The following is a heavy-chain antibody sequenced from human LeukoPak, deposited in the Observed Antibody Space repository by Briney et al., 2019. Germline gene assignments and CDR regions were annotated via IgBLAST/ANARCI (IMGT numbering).Heavy chain of an antibody. CDR3: ARDAYYYDSSGYYPALDY. Sequence: GGSLRLSCAASGFTFSSYDMHWVRQATGKGLEWVSAIGTAGDTYYPGSVKGRFTISRENAKNSLYLQMNSLRAEDTAVYYCARDAYYYDSSGYYPALDYWGQGTLVTVSS. CDR1: GFTFSSYD. V-gene: IGHV3-13*01. D-gene: IGHD3-22*01. CDR2: IGTAGDT. J-gene: IGHJ4*02.